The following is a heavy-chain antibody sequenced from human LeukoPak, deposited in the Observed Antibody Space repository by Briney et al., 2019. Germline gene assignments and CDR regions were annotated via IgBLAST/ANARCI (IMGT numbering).Heavy chain of an antibody. D-gene: IGHD3-16*01. Sequence: PGGSLRLSCAASGFTFSSFAMHWVRQAPGKGLEWVAVISFDGRDSYYADSVKGRFTISRDNSKNTLYLQMNSLRAEDTAVYYCAKDWGSNYFDYWGQGTLVTVSS. V-gene: IGHV3-30*04. CDR3: AKDWGSNYFDY. J-gene: IGHJ4*02. CDR2: ISFDGRDS. CDR1: GFTFSSFA.